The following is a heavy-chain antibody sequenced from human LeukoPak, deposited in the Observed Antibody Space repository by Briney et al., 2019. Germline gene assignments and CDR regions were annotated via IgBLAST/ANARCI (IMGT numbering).Heavy chain of an antibody. D-gene: IGHD1-14*01. Sequence: SETLSLTCTVSGGSISSSYWTWIRQHPGTGLEWIGYIYYSGSTNYNPSLKSRVTISVDTSKNQFSLNLSSVTAADTAVYYCASAIAEDFYYYYMDVWGKGTTVTVSS. V-gene: IGHV4-59*01. CDR3: ASAIAEDFYYYYMDV. CDR1: GGSISSSY. CDR2: IYYSGST. J-gene: IGHJ6*03.